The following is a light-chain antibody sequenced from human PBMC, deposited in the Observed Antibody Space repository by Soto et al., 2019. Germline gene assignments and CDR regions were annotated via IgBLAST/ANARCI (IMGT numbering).Light chain of an antibody. CDR2: DVT. CDR1: SSDVGGYNY. CDR3: SSYTSSSTPYV. V-gene: IGLV2-14*01. J-gene: IGLJ1*01. Sequence: QSVLTQPASVSGSPGHSITISCTGTSSDVGGYNYVSWYQQHPVKAPKLMIYDVTNRPSGVSDRFSGSESGNTASLTISGLQAEDEADYYCSSYTSSSTPYVFGTGTKATVL.